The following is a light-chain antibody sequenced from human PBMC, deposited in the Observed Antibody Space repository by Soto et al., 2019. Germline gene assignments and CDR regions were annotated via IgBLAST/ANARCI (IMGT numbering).Light chain of an antibody. V-gene: IGKV3-20*01. CDR3: HQYSSSPWT. J-gene: IGKJ1*01. CDR1: QSVSSSY. CDR2: GAS. Sequence: EIVLTQSPGTLSLSPGERDTLSCRASQSVSSSYLAWYQQRPGQAPRLLIYGASSRATGIPDRFSGSGSGTDFTLTISRLEPEDFAVYFCHQYSSSPWTFGQGTKVDIK.